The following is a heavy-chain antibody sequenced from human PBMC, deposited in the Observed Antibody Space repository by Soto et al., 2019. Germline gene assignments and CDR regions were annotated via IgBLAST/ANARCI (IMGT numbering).Heavy chain of an antibody. CDR2: IYYSGRT. CDR3: ARGVRDYYYDSSGYPGIDAFDI. J-gene: IGHJ3*02. CDR1: GGSIRDYF. D-gene: IGHD3-22*01. V-gene: IGHV4-59*12. Sequence: SETLSLTCTVSGGSIRDYFWTWIRQPPGKGLEWIGYIYYSGRTNYNPSLKSRVSISVDTSKNQFSLKLSSVTAADTAVYYCARGVRDYYYDSSGYPGIDAFDIWGQGTMVTVSS.